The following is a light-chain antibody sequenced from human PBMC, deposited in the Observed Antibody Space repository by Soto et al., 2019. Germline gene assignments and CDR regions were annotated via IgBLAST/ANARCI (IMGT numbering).Light chain of an antibody. Sequence: EIVLTQSPGTLSLSPGERATLSCRASQSVSSSYLAWYQQKPGQAPRLLIYGASTRATGLPARFSGSGSGTEFTLTISSLQSEDFAVYYCQQYNNWPFTFGQGTQVDIK. CDR1: QSVSSSY. J-gene: IGKJ3*01. CDR2: GAS. V-gene: IGKV3D-15*01. CDR3: QQYNNWPFT.